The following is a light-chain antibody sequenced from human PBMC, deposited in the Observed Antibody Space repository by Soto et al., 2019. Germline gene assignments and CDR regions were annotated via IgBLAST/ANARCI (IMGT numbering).Light chain of an antibody. CDR1: TSDVGGYNY. V-gene: IGLV2-14*01. CDR2: EVS. CDR3: LSRTSTISYV. Sequence: QSVLKRPASVSGSPGQSIDISCTGTTSDVGGYNYVAWYQQHPGKVPRLLIHEVSNRPSGVSNRFSGSKSGNTASLTISGLQAEDEADYYCLSRTSTISYVFGTGTKVTVL. J-gene: IGLJ1*01.